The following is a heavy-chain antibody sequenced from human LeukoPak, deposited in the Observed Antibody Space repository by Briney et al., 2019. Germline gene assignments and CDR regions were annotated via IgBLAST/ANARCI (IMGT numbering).Heavy chain of an antibody. CDR1: GFTFSIYG. D-gene: IGHD3-10*02. Sequence: GGSLRLSCAASGFTFSIYGMHWVRQAPGKGLEWVAFIRFEGTDKYYADSVKGRFTISRDNAKNSLYLQMNSLRAEDTAVYYCAELGITMIGGVWGKGTTVTISS. CDR3: AELGITMIGGV. V-gene: IGHV3-30*02. CDR2: IRFEGTDK. J-gene: IGHJ6*04.